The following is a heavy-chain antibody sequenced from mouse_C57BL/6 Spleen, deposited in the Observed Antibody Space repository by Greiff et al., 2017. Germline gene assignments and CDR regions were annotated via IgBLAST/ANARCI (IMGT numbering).Heavy chain of an antibody. CDR3: ARSVGTGFDY. CDR2: INPSTGGT. D-gene: IGHD4-1*01. Sequence: VQLQQSGPELVKPGASVKISCKASGYSFTGYYMNWVKQSPEKSLEWIGEINPSTGGTTYNQKFKAKATLTVDKSSSTAYMQLKSLTSEDSAVYYCARSVGTGFDYWGQGTTLTVSS. J-gene: IGHJ2*01. CDR1: GYSFTGYY. V-gene: IGHV1-42*01.